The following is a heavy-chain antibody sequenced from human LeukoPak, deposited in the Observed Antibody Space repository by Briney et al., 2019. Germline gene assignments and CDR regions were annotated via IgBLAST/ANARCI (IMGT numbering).Heavy chain of an antibody. V-gene: IGHV1-18*01. Sequence: ASVKVSCKASGYTFTSYGISWVRQAPGQGLDWMGWISAYNGNTNYAQKLQGRVTMTTDTSTSTAYMELRSLRSDDTAVYYCARDLGYDSSGYYRPPFDIWGQGTMVTVSS. CDR1: GYTFTSYG. D-gene: IGHD3-22*01. CDR3: ARDLGYDSSGYYRPPFDI. CDR2: ISAYNGNT. J-gene: IGHJ3*02.